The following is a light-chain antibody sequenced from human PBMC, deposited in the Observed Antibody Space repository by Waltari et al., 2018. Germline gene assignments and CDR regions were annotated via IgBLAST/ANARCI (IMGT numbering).Light chain of an antibody. V-gene: IGLV1-44*01. J-gene: IGLJ3*02. Sequence: QSVLTQPPSASGTPGQRVTISCSGSSSNIGGNVVNWYQQLPGKAPTLLIYRSEQRPSGVPDRFSGSKSGTSASLAISGLQSADEGDYDCAAWDDSLHGHWVFGGGTKVTVL. CDR2: RSE. CDR3: AAWDDSLHGHWV. CDR1: SSNIGGNV.